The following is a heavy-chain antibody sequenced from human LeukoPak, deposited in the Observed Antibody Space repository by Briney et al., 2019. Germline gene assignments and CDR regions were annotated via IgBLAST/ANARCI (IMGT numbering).Heavy chain of an antibody. CDR2: IIPIFGTA. D-gene: IGHD3-10*01. Sequence: ASVKVSCKASGGTFSSYAISWVRQAPGQGLEWMGGIIPIFGTANYAQKFQGRVTITADESTSTAYMELSSLRSEDTAVYYCAVGIRGVKAIDYWGQGTLVTVSS. CDR1: GGTFSSYA. V-gene: IGHV1-69*13. J-gene: IGHJ4*02. CDR3: AVGIRGVKAIDY.